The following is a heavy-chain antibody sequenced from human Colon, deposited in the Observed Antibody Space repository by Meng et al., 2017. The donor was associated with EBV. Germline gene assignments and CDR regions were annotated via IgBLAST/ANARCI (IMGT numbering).Heavy chain of an antibody. CDR1: GYTFTRHA. CDR3: ARDDNGAPDY. V-gene: IGHV7-4-1*02. J-gene: IGHJ4*02. CDR2: MNTKTGNP. D-gene: IGHD1-14*01. Sequence: QVQLVQAGSDVKKPGASVKVSCKASGYTFTRHAINWVRQAPGQGLEWMGWMNTKTGNPTYAQGFTGRFVFSLDTSVSTAYLQISSLKAEDTAMYYCARDDNGAPDYWGQGTLVTVFS.